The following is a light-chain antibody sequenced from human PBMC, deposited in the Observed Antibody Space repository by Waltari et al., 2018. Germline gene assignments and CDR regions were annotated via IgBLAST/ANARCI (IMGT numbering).Light chain of an antibody. CDR2: DAF. V-gene: IGKV3-11*01. Sequence: EIVLTQSPATLSLSPGERATLSCRASQSIGSFLAWSQQKVGQAPRLLIYDAFNRAPGVPARFSGSGSGTDFTLTISSLEPEDFVVYFCQQRSNWPRTFGQGTKLEIK. CDR1: QSIGSF. J-gene: IGKJ2*01. CDR3: QQRSNWPRT.